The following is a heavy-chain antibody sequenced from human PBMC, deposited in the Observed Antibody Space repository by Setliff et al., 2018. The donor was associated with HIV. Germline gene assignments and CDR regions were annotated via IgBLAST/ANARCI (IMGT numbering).Heavy chain of an antibody. Sequence: SETLSLTCTVSNASISTYYWTWIRQPPGKGLEWIEHISATGSTKYNPSLEGRVTISVYTSQSQFSLRLSSVTAADTAVYYCARNNPVLSLTFGADGLDVWGQGTTVTVSS. CDR1: NASISTYY. CDR2: ISATGST. CDR3: ARNNPVLSLTFGADGLDV. V-gene: IGHV4-4*09. D-gene: IGHD3-3*01. J-gene: IGHJ6*02.